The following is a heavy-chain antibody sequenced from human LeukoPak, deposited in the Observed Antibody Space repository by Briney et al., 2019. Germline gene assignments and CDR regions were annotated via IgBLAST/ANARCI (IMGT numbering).Heavy chain of an antibody. D-gene: IGHD3-10*01. V-gene: IGHV3-30*18. CDR3: AKDTHYYAKYYYYYMDV. CDR1: GFTFSSYG. Sequence: GGSLRLSCAASGFTFSSYGMHWVRQAPGKGLEWVAIISYDGSNKYYADSVKGRFTISRDNSKNTLYLQMNSLRAEDTAVYYCAKDTHYYAKYYYYYMDVWGKGTTVTISS. CDR2: ISYDGSNK. J-gene: IGHJ6*03.